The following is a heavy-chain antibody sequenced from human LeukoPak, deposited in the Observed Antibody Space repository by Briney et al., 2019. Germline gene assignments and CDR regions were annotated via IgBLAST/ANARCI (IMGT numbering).Heavy chain of an antibody. D-gene: IGHD3-10*01. CDR2: INPNSGGT. J-gene: IGHJ3*02. CDR1: GYTFTGYY. Sequence: ASVKVSCKASGYTFTGYYMHWVRQAPGQGLEWMGWINPNSGGTNYAQKFQGRVTMTRDTSISTAYMELSRLRSDDTAVCYCARDSSLLWFGELIPRGAFDIWGQGTMVTVSS. V-gene: IGHV1-2*02. CDR3: ARDSSLLWFGELIPRGAFDI.